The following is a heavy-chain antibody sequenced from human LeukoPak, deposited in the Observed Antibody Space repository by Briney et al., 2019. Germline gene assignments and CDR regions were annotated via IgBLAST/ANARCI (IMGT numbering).Heavy chain of an antibody. CDR2: ITSRSDQI. J-gene: IGHJ3*02. CDR3: VRDRRFPDDVFDI. Sequence: PGGSLRLSCPASGFSFSSYAMGWVRQAPGKGLEWVSTITSRSDQIWNVDSVRGRFTISRDNSKNTLYLQMNSLRAEDTALYYCVRDRRFPDDVFDIWGQGTMVTVSS. D-gene: IGHD2-21*01. V-gene: IGHV3-23*01. CDR1: GFSFSSYA.